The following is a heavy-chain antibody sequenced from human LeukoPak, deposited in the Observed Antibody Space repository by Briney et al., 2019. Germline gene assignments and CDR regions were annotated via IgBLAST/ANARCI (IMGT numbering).Heavy chain of an antibody. CDR2: ISSSSSTI. V-gene: IGHV3-48*04. D-gene: IGHD2-15*01. CDR1: GFTFSSYS. Sequence: GGSLRLSCAASGFTFSSYSMNWVRQAPGKGLEWVSYISSSSSTIYYADSVKGRFTISRDNAKNSLYLQMNSLRAEDTAVYYCARRRGAVVVYFDYWGQGTLVTVSS. J-gene: IGHJ4*02. CDR3: ARRRGAVVVYFDY.